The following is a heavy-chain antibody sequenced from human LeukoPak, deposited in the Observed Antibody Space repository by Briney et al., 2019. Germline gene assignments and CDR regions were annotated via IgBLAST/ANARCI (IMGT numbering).Heavy chain of an antibody. CDR2: ISVRSNYI. J-gene: IGHJ4*02. CDR1: GYTFSSYS. V-gene: IGHV3-21*01. Sequence: GGSLRLSCLASGYTFSSYSINWVRQAPGKGLEWVSSISVRSNYIYYAGSVRGRFRISRDDARDSLYLQMNSLRAEDTAVYYCVRLRRNSDTSGFYYYYDFWGQGTLVTVSS. D-gene: IGHD3-22*01. CDR3: VRLRRNSDTSGFYYYYDF.